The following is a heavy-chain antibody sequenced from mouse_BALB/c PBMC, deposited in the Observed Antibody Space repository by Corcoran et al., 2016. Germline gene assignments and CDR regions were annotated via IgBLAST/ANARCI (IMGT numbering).Heavy chain of an antibody. D-gene: IGHD2-4*01. CDR2: IDPANGNT. Sequence: EVQLQQSGAELVKPGASVKLSCTASGFNIKDTYMHWVKQRPEQGLEWIGRIDPANGNTKYDPKFQGKATITADTSSNTAYLQLSSLTSEDTAVYYWARDYDYAMDYWGQGTSVTVSS. CDR1: GFNIKDTY. J-gene: IGHJ4*01. V-gene: IGHV14-3*02. CDR3: ARDYDYAMDY.